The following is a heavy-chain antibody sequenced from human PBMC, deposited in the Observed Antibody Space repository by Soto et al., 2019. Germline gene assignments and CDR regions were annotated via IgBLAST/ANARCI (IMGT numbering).Heavy chain of an antibody. D-gene: IGHD3-10*01. CDR2: IKPDGSEK. CDR3: ARVGRDTMVRGVISYYYYYMDV. J-gene: IGHJ6*03. Sequence: GGSLRLSCAASGFTFNSYYMSWVRQAPGEGLEWVANIKPDGSEKYYVDSVEGRFTISRDNARNSLYLQMNSLRAEDTAVYYCARVGRDTMVRGVISYYYYYMDVWGKGTTVTVSS. V-gene: IGHV3-7*03. CDR1: GFTFNSYY.